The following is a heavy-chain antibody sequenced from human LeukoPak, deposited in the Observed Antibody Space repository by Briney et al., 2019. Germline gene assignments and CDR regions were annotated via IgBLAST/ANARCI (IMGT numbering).Heavy chain of an antibody. CDR1: GFSLSTSGVG. CDR2: IYWDDDK. Sequence: SGPTLVKPTQTLTLTCTLSGFSLSTSGVGVGWSRQPPGKALEWLALIYWDDDKRYSPSLKSRLTITKDTSKNQVVLTMTNMDPVDTATYYCAHTRTYDTSGLIPSWGQGTLVTVSS. D-gene: IGHD3-22*01. CDR3: AHTRTYDTSGLIPS. J-gene: IGHJ5*02. V-gene: IGHV2-5*02.